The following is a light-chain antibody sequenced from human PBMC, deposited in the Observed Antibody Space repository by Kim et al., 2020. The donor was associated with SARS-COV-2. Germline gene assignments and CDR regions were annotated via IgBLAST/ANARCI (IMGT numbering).Light chain of an antibody. CDR2: DVS. CDR3: SSYTAKNTWL. Sequence: GQSITISCTGSSSDVGGYDYVSWYQQFPGKAPKVIIYDVSKRPAGVPDRFSGFKSGNTAFLTISGLHVEDEAVYHCSSYTAKNTWLFGGGTQLTVL. J-gene: IGLJ7*01. V-gene: IGLV2-14*03. CDR1: SSDVGGYDY.